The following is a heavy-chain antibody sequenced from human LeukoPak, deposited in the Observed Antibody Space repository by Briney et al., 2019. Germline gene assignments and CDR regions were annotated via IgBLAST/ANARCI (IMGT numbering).Heavy chain of an antibody. CDR1: GFTFSSYG. CDR2: ISGSGGST. V-gene: IGHV3-23*01. CDR3: AKEEIAAAGALDY. D-gene: IGHD6-13*01. Sequence: SGGSLRLSCAASGFTFSSYGMSWVRQAPGKGLEWVSGISGSGGSTYYADSVKGRLTISRDNSKNTLYLQMNSLRAEDTAVYYCAKEEIAAAGALDYWGQGTLVTVSS. J-gene: IGHJ4*02.